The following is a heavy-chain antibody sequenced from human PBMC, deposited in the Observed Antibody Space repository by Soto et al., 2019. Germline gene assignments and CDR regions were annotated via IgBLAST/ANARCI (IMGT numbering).Heavy chain of an antibody. V-gene: IGHV1-69*01. Sequence: QVQLVQSGAEVKKPGSSVKVSCTASGGTFSSNAISWVRQAPGQGLEWMGGIIPIFGTANYAPKCQGRVTITEDESTSTAYIELSSLRSEDRAVYYCARASIAARSDYYYGMDVWGQGTTVTVSS. CDR1: GGTFSSNA. CDR2: IIPIFGTA. D-gene: IGHD6-6*01. CDR3: ARASIAARSDYYYGMDV. J-gene: IGHJ6*02.